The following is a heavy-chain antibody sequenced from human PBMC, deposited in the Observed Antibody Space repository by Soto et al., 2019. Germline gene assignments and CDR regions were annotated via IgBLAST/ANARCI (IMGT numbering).Heavy chain of an antibody. CDR1: GFTFNSYG. Sequence: QVQLVESGGGVVQPGTSLRLSCTASGFTFNSYGIHWVRQAPGKGLEWLALIEYNAKNRFYADSVKGRFSISRDNSRNMVYLQVNGLRAEDPAVYYCAREGDDYCSGTRCFHYYGLDVWGQGTTVIVSS. CDR2: IEYNAKNR. CDR3: AREGDDYCSGTRCFHYYGLDV. J-gene: IGHJ6*02. V-gene: IGHV3-33*05. D-gene: IGHD2-15*01.